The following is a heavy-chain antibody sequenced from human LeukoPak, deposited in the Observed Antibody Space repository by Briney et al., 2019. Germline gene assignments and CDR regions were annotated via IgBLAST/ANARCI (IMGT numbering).Heavy chain of an antibody. CDR1: GFTFSSTY. V-gene: IGHV3-74*01. CDR2: ISGDGTST. Sequence: PGGSLRLSCAASGFTFSSTYMHWVRRAPGKGLIWVARISGDGTSTAYADSVGGRFTVSRDNAKNTLFLQMDSLRVEDAAVYYCARDRSPGWLDSWGQGTLVTVSS. J-gene: IGHJ5*01. CDR3: ARDRSPGWLDS.